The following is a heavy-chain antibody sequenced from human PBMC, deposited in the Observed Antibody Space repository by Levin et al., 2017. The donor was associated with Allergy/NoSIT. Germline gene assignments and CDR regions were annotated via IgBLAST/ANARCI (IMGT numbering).Heavy chain of an antibody. J-gene: IGHJ4*02. CDR3: ARNAQPYGILINFEPRYFET. D-gene: IGHD3-9*01. Sequence: RSGGSLRLSCRGSGYNFGNYWISWVRQMPGKGLEWMGAIDPSDSYTKYKSALQGHVTISLDKSISTAYLHWNSLRASDTAVYYCARNAQPYGILINFEPRYFETWGQGTLVNVSS. V-gene: IGHV5-10-1*01. CDR2: IDPSDSYT. CDR1: GYNFGNYW.